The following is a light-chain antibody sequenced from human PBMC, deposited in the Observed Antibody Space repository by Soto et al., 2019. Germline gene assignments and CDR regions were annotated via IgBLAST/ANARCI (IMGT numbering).Light chain of an antibody. Sequence: DIVMTQSPDSLAGYLGERATINCKSSQSVLYSSNNKNYLAWYQQKPGQPPKLLIYWASTRESGVPDRFSGSGSGTDFTLTISSLQAEDVAVYYCQQYYSTPRTFGQGTKVEIK. CDR3: QQYYSTPRT. V-gene: IGKV4-1*01. CDR1: QSVLYSSNNKNY. CDR2: WAS. J-gene: IGKJ1*01.